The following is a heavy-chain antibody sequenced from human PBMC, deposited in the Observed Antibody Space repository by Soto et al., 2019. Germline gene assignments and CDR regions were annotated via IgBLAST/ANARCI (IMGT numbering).Heavy chain of an antibody. CDR1: GFTFSSYS. CDR3: AREGPRITIFGVVISPSYGMDV. V-gene: IGHV3-48*02. J-gene: IGHJ6*02. Sequence: EVQLLESGGGLIQPGGSLRLSCAASGFTFSSYSMNWVRQAPGKGLEWVSYISSSSSTIYYADSVKDRFTISRDNAKNSLYLQMNSLRDEDTAVYYCAREGPRITIFGVVISPSYGMDVWGQGTTVTVSS. D-gene: IGHD3-3*01. CDR2: ISSSSSTI.